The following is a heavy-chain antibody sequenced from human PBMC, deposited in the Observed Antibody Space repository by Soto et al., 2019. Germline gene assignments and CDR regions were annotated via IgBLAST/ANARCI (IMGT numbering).Heavy chain of an antibody. J-gene: IGHJ4*02. D-gene: IGHD3-16*01. CDR1: GDTFTTYT. CDR2: IVPILGAG. V-gene: IGHV1-69*08. CDR3: AREGEGIPAHRY. Sequence: GASVKVSCKASGDTFTTYTINWVRQAPGQGLEWMGGIVPILGAGNYAQKFQGRVTITADRSTTTAYLDLSSLRSDDTAVYYCAREGEGIPAHRYWGQGTLVTVPS.